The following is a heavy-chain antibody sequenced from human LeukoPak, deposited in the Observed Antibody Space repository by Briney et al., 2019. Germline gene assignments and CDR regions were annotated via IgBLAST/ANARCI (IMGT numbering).Heavy chain of an antibody. J-gene: IGHJ4*02. CDR2: INSDGGST. Sequence: PGGSLRLSCAASGFTFSSYWMHWVRQAPGKGLVWVSRINSDGGSTSYADSVKGRFTISRDNDKNTLYLQMNSLRAEDTAVYYCASRSSSSSVDYWGQGTLVTVSS. D-gene: IGHD6-6*01. V-gene: IGHV3-74*01. CDR1: GFTFSSYW. CDR3: ASRSSSSSVDY.